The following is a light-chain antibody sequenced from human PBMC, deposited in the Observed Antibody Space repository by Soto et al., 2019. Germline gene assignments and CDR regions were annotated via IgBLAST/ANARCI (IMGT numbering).Light chain of an antibody. CDR2: QVT. V-gene: IGLV2-14*01. CDR1: TRDIAGYNY. Sequence: QSALTQPASVSVSLGQSITISCTGTTRDIAGYNYISWYQQLPGKAPKLMIYQVTIRPSGISNRFSGSKSGNTASLTISGLQAEDEADYYCTSFSSSTSLYVFGTGTKV. CDR3: TSFSSSTSLYV. J-gene: IGLJ1*01.